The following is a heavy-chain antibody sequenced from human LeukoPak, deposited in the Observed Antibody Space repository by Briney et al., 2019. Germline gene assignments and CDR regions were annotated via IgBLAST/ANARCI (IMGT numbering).Heavy chain of an antibody. J-gene: IGHJ6*03. CDR2: FYTSVSS. CDR1: GGSISRHY. V-gene: IGHV4-4*09. Sequence: SETLSLTCTVSGGSISRHYWSWIRQPPGTGLEWIGDFYTSVSSNYNPSLKSRVTISLDTSKNQFSLKLSSVTAADTAVYYCARRGSIAARSYYYYYMDVWGKGTTVTVSS. D-gene: IGHD6-6*01. CDR3: ARRGSIAARSYYYYYMDV.